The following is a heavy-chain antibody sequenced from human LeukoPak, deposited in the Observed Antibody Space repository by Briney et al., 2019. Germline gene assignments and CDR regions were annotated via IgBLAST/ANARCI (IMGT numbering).Heavy chain of an antibody. CDR3: IKSSGSYSSDFDY. CDR1: GGSISSGGYS. Sequence: SETLSLTCAVSGGSISSGGYSWSWIRQPPGKGLEWIGYIYHSGSTYYNPSLKSRVTISVDRSKNQFSLKLSSVTAADTAVYYCIKSSGSYSSDFDYWGQGTLVTVSS. V-gene: IGHV4-30-2*01. CDR2: IYHSGST. J-gene: IGHJ4*02. D-gene: IGHD3-10*01.